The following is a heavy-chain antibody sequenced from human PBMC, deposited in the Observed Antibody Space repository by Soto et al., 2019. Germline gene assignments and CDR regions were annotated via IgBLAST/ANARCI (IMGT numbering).Heavy chain of an antibody. Sequence: PSETLSLTCAVSGYSISSGYYWGWIRQPPGKGLEWIGSIYHSGSTYYNPSLKSRVTISVDTSRNQFSVKLRSVTAADTAVYYCAAGGGFIVGDMVSFDPWGQGALVTVSS. V-gene: IGHV4-38-2*01. CDR1: GYSISSGYY. D-gene: IGHD3-22*01. CDR2: IYHSGST. J-gene: IGHJ5*02. CDR3: AAGGGFIVGDMVSFDP.